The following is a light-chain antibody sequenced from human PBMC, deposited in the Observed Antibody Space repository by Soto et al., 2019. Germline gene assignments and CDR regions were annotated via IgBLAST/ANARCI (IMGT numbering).Light chain of an antibody. J-gene: IGLJ1*01. CDR2: EVV. CDR3: KSYAGSNTYV. CDR1: KSDIGVYYF. Sequence: QSALTQPASVSGSPGQSITISCTGTKSDIGVYYFVSWYQHHPGKAPRLIIYEVVQRPSGVPDRFSGSKSGNTASLTVSGLQAADEADYFCKSYAGSNTYVFGSGTKVTV. V-gene: IGLV2-8*01.